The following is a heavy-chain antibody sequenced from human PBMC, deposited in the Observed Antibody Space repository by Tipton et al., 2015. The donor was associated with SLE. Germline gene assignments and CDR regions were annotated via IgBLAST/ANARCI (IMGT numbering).Heavy chain of an antibody. CDR1: GVSISSRSSY. CDR2: INFSGTT. Sequence: TLSLTCTVSGVSISSRSSYWGWIRQPPGKGLEWIGSINFSGTTYYTPSLKSRVTISVDTSKNQFSLRLTSVTAADTAVYYCARAGGVIQLWSYYFDLWGQGTLVSVSS. D-gene: IGHD5-18*01. J-gene: IGHJ4*02. V-gene: IGHV4-39*07. CDR3: ARAGGVIQLWSYYFDL.